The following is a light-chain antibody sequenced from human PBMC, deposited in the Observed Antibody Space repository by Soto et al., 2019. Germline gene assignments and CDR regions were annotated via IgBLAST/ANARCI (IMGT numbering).Light chain of an antibody. CDR1: QSVSSSS. J-gene: IGKJ1*01. Sequence: EIVLTQSPGTLSLSPGERATLSCRASQSVSSSSLAWYQQNPGQAPRLLIYEASSRATGIPDSFSGSGSGTAFTLTISRLEPEHFAVYYCQQYRTFGQGTKVEIK. V-gene: IGKV3-20*01. CDR2: EAS. CDR3: QQYRT.